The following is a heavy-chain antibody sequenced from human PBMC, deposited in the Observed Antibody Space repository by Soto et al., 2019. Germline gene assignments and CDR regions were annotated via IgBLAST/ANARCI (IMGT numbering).Heavy chain of an antibody. CDR3: ARSTSLGGMDV. Sequence: EVQLVESGGGLVMPGGSLRLSCIASGFSFSTYSMNWVRQAPGKGLEWVSSIRRSGDYTYYADSLKGRFTISRDNAKNSLSLQMICLRAEDRAVYYCARSTSLGGMDVWGQGTTVTVSS. J-gene: IGHJ6*02. V-gene: IGHV3-21*01. CDR1: GFSFSTYS. D-gene: IGHD1-1*01. CDR2: IRRSGDYT.